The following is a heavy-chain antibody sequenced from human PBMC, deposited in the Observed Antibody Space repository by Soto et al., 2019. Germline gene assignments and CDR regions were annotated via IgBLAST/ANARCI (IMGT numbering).Heavy chain of an antibody. J-gene: IGHJ4*02. CDR3: ARLAYSSRGGQFFDY. Sequence: QVQLQESGPGLVEPSQTLSLTCNVSGDSISSGGYHWSWIRQHPGKGLEWIVYIYYSGDTYYNPSLKSRVAISVHTSKKQFSLNLSSATAADTGVYYCARLAYSSRGGQFFDYWGQGVLVTVSS. CDR2: IYYSGDT. V-gene: IGHV4-31*03. CDR1: GDSISSGGYH. D-gene: IGHD6-13*01.